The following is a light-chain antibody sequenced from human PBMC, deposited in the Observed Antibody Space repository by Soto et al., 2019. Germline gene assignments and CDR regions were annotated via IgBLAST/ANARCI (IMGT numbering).Light chain of an antibody. V-gene: IGLV2-14*01. J-gene: IGLJ1*01. Sequence: QSALTQPASVSGSPGQSITLSCTGTSSDVGGYNYVSWYQQHPGKAPKLLIYDVTNRPSGVSNRFSGSKSGNTASLTISGLQAEDEADYYCSSYAGSGTYVFGTGTKVTVL. CDR1: SSDVGGYNY. CDR3: SSYAGSGTYV. CDR2: DVT.